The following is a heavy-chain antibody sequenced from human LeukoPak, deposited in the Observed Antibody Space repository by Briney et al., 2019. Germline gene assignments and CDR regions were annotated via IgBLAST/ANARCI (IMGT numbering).Heavy chain of an antibody. Sequence: SMKVSCKASGFIFSSSAVQWVRQARGQRLEWIGWIVVGSGNTNYAQNFQERVTITRDMSTSTAYMELSSLRSEDTAVYYCVADCYGDCIDWGQGTLVTVSS. D-gene: IGHD4-17*01. J-gene: IGHJ4*02. CDR2: IVVGSGNT. CDR1: GFIFSSSA. CDR3: VADCYGDCID. V-gene: IGHV1-58*01.